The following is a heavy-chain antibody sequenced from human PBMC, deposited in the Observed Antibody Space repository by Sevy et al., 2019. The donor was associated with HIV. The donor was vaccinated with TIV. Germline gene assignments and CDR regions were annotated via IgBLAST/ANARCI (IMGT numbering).Heavy chain of an antibody. CDR1: GFAFYDYS. D-gene: IGHD2-8*01. Sequence: GGSLRLSCAASGFAFYDYSMSWIRHAPGKGLEWVATISFGCGKINYADSVKGRFTISRDNSKNSFYLQMDNLRVEDTALYYCAREGCTRPHDYWGQGTRVTVSS. J-gene: IGHJ4*02. CDR2: ISFGCGKI. V-gene: IGHV3-23*01. CDR3: AREGCTRPHDY.